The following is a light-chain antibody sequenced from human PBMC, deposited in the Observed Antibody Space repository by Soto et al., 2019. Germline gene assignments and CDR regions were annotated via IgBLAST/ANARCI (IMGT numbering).Light chain of an antibody. CDR2: ATS. V-gene: IGKV1-9*01. J-gene: IGKJ4*01. CDR3: QQLNSYLT. Sequence: IQLTQSPSSLSASVGDRVTITCRASQGISSYLAWYQQKPGKAPKLLIYATSTLQSGVPSRFSGSGSGTDFTLTISSLQPEDFATYDCQQLNSYLTFGGGTKVEIK. CDR1: QGISSY.